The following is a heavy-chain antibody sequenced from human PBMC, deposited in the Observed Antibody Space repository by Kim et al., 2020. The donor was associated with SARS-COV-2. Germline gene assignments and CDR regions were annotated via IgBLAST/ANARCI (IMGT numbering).Heavy chain of an antibody. D-gene: IGHD4-17*01. Sequence: SETLSLTCTVSGGSISSYYWSWIRQPPGKGLEWIGYIYYSGGTNYNPFLKSRVTISVDTSKNQFSLKLSSVTAADTAVYYCATMPYGDYGLSFDYWGQGTLVTVSS. V-gene: IGHV4-59*13. CDR2: IYYSGGT. CDR3: ATMPYGDYGLSFDY. CDR1: GGSISSYY. J-gene: IGHJ4*02.